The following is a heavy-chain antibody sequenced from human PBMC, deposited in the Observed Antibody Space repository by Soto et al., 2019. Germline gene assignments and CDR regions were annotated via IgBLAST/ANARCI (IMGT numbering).Heavy chain of an antibody. Sequence: QLQLQESGPGLVKPSEPLSFPCSVSGDSIKSDNYSWGWIRQPPGKGLEWIGSIYYRGNTYYNPSLKTRVTISLDKSKSQFSLKLNSVTAADSAVYFCARLEGLATISYYFDYWGQGTLVTVSS. CDR3: ARLEGLATISYYFDY. D-gene: IGHD3-9*01. J-gene: IGHJ4*02. CDR1: GDSIKSDNYS. V-gene: IGHV4-39*01. CDR2: IYYRGNT.